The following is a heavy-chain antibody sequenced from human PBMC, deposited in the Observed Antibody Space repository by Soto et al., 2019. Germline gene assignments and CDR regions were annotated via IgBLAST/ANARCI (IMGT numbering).Heavy chain of an antibody. CDR3: ARGGGVVGAVDY. D-gene: IGHD1-26*01. J-gene: IGHJ4*02. V-gene: IGHV4-34*01. Sequence: SETLSLTCAVYGGSFIGYYWSWSRQPPGKGLEWIGEINHSGSTNYNPSLKSRVTISVDTSKNQFSLKLSSVTAADTAVYYCARGGGVVGAVDYWGQGALVTVSS. CDR2: INHSGST. CDR1: GGSFIGYY.